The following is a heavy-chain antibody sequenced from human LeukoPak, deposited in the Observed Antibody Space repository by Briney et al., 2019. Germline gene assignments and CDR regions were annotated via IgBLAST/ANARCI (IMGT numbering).Heavy chain of an antibody. Sequence: GGALRLCCAASGFTFDDYAMHRVRQAPGKGLEWVSLISGDGGSTYYADSVKGRFTVSRDNSKNSLYLQMNSLRTEDTALYYCAKEFGSSWPIDYWGQGTLVTVSS. D-gene: IGHD6-13*01. CDR1: GFTFDDYA. CDR2: ISGDGGST. J-gene: IGHJ4*02. V-gene: IGHV3-43*02. CDR3: AKEFGSSWPIDY.